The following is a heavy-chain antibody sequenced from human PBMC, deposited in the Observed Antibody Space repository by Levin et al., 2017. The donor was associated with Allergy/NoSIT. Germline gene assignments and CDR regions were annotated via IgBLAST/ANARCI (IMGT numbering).Heavy chain of an antibody. D-gene: IGHD3-22*01. Sequence: GGSLRLSCAASGFTFSSYAMSWVRQAPGKGLEWVSAISGSGGSTYYAASVKGRFTISRDNSKNTLYLQMNSLRAEDTAVYYCAKDSRLGKWLLPFDYWGQGTLVTVSS. V-gene: IGHV3-23*01. CDR2: ISGSGGST. CDR1: GFTFSSYA. J-gene: IGHJ4*02. CDR3: AKDSRLGKWLLPFDY.